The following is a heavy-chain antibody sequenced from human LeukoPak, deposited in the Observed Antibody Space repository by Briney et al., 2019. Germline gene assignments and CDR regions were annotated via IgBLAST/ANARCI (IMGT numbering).Heavy chain of an antibody. CDR3: ARGSGSYSLDY. CDR2: INPNSGGT. V-gene: IGHV1-2*06. CDR1: GYSFTSYY. D-gene: IGHD1-26*01. Sequence: ASVKVSCRASGYSFTSYYMHWVRQAPGQGLEWMGRINPNSGGTNYAQKFQGRVTMTRDTSISTAYMELSRLRSDDTAVYYCARGSGSYSLDYWGQGTLVTVSS. J-gene: IGHJ4*02.